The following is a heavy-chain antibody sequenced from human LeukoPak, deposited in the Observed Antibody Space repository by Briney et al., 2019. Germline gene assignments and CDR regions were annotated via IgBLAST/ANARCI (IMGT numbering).Heavy chain of an antibody. J-gene: IGHJ4*02. CDR3: ARETSRRGGHDY. Sequence: PGGSLILSCPASGFTFSSYAMHWVRQAPDKGLEWMAVISSDGNNEYYADSVKGRFTISRDNSKNTLYLQMNSLRPEDTAVYYCARETSRRGGHDYWGQGTLVTVSS. CDR1: GFTFSSYA. V-gene: IGHV3-30-3*01. CDR2: ISSDGNNE. D-gene: IGHD2-15*01.